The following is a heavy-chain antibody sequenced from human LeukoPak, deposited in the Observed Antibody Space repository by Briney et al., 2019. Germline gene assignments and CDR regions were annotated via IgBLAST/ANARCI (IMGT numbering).Heavy chain of an antibody. CDR2: IWYDGSNK. D-gene: IGHD5-12*01. V-gene: IGHV3-33*01. Sequence: GRSLRLSCAASGFTFSSYGMHWVRQAPGKGLEWVAVIWYDGSNKYYADSVKGRFTISRDNSKNTLYLQMNSLRAEDTAVYYCARDSSGYDCLDYWGQGTLVTVSS. CDR1: GFTFSSYG. CDR3: ARDSSGYDCLDY. J-gene: IGHJ4*02.